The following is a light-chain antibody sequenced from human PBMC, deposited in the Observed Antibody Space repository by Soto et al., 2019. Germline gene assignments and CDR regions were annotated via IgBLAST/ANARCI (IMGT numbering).Light chain of an antibody. CDR3: QQYNNWPPYT. CDR1: QSVSSS. V-gene: IGKV3D-15*01. Sequence: EIVMTQSPATLSVSPGERATLSCRARQSVSSSLAWYQQRPGQAPRLLIYGASTRATGVPARFSGSGSGTEFTLTISSLQSEDFAVYYCQQYNNWPPYTFGQGTELEIK. CDR2: GAS. J-gene: IGKJ2*01.